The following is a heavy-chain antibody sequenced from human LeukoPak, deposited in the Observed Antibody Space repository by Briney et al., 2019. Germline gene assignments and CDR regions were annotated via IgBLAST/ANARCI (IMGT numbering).Heavy chain of an antibody. CDR2: INPSAGST. CDR3: ARAYCSSTSCYTRDAFDI. Sequence: ASVKVSCKASGYTFTNYYIHWVRRAPGQGLEWMGLINPSAGSTTYAQKFQGRVTITADESTSTAYMELSSLRSEDTAVYYCARAYCSSTSCYTRDAFDIWGQGTMVTVSS. CDR1: GYTFTNYY. D-gene: IGHD2-2*02. J-gene: IGHJ3*02. V-gene: IGHV1-46*01.